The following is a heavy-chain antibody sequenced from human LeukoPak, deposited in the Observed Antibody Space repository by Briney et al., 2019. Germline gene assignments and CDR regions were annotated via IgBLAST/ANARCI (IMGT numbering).Heavy chain of an antibody. CDR3: ARDRDDYGDSGWFDP. Sequence: SETLSLTCTVSGGSISGYYWTWIRQPPGKGLEWIGQIYYTGSTNYNPSLKSRVTISVDTSKNQFSLKLSSVTAADTAVYYCARDRDDYGDSGWFDPWGQGTLVTVSS. V-gene: IGHV4-59*01. CDR2: IYYTGST. CDR1: GGSISGYY. D-gene: IGHD4-17*01. J-gene: IGHJ5*02.